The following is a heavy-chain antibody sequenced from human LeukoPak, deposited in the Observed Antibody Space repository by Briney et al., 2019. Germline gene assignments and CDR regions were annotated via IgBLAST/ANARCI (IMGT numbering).Heavy chain of an antibody. Sequence: GESLKISCKGSGXTFTTYWIAWVRQMPGKGLEWMGIIYPGDSDARYSPSFHGQVTISADRSISTVYLQWSSLKASNTAMYYCARQSRGGSKNRGYYFDYWGQGTLVTVSS. J-gene: IGHJ4*02. D-gene: IGHD3-10*01. CDR2: IYPGDSDA. V-gene: IGHV5-51*01. CDR3: ARQSRGGSKNRGYYFDY. CDR1: GXTFTTYW.